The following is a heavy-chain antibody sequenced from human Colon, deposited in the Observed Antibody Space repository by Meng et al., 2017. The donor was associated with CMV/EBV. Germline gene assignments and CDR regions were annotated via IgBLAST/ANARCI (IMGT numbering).Heavy chain of an antibody. D-gene: IGHD6-6*01. V-gene: IGHV3-30-3*02. Sequence: GGSLRLSCAASGFTFSRYPMHWVRQAPGKGLEWVALISADGNNKYYAASVKGRFVISRDHSKNTLFLQMVSLRTEDTAVYYCAKYSSSSLSFESWGQGTLVTVSS. J-gene: IGHJ4*02. CDR1: GFTFSRYP. CDR2: ISADGNNK. CDR3: AKYSSSSLSFES.